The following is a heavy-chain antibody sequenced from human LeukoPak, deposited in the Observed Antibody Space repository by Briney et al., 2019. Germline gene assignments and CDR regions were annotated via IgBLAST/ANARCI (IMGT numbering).Heavy chain of an antibody. CDR3: ARGGGAAGYDNEFDY. CDR2: IYYTGNT. J-gene: IGHJ4*02. D-gene: IGHD5-12*01. CDR1: GGSIGSYY. Sequence: PSETLSLTGTVSGGSIGSYYWSWIRQPPGEGLEWIGYIYYTGNTNFNPSLKSRVTISVDTSKNQFPLKLTSVTAADAAVYYCARGGGAAGYDNEFDYWGQGALVTVSS. V-gene: IGHV4-59*01.